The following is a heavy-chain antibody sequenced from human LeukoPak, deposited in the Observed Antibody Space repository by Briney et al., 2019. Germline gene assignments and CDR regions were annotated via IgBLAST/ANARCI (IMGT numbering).Heavy chain of an antibody. V-gene: IGHV3-21*01. CDR3: ASRYEGASYYYYGMDV. J-gene: IGHJ6*02. CDR1: GFTLSSYS. CDR2: ISSSSTHI. D-gene: IGHD1-14*01. Sequence: PGGSLRLSCAASGFTLSSYSMNWVRQAPGKGLEWVSYISSSSTHIYYADSVKGRFTISRDNARNSLYLQMNSLRAEDTAVYYCASRYEGASYYYYGMDVWGQGTTVTVSS.